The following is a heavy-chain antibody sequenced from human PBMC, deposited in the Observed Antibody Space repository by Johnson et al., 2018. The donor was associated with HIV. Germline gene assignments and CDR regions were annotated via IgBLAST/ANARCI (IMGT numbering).Heavy chain of an antibody. D-gene: IGHD3-22*01. Sequence: MMLVESGGGTVQPGGSLRLSCAASGFSVSSNYMTWVRQAPGKGPEWVASIKQDGTDKHHVDSVKGRLTISRDNGRNSLFLQMNGLRGEDTAVYYCVRERWGSYYGAFDIWGQGTVVIVSS. J-gene: IGHJ3*02. CDR2: IKQDGTDK. V-gene: IGHV3-7*01. CDR1: GFSVSSNY. CDR3: VRERWGSYYGAFDI.